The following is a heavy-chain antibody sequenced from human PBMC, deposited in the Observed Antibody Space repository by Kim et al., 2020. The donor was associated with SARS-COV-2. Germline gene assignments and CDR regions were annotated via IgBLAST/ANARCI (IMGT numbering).Heavy chain of an antibody. CDR3: ARHGTRYSGYDFNLGFDY. J-gene: IGHJ4*01. V-gene: IGHV4-39*01. CDR2: IYYSGST. Sequence: SETLSLTCTVSGGSISSSSYYWGWIRQPPGKGLEWIGSIYYSGSTYYNPSLKSRVTISVDTSKNQFSLKLSSVTAADTAVYYCARHGTRYSGYDFNLGFDYWGHGTLVTVSS. D-gene: IGHD5-12*01. CDR1: GGSISSSSYY.